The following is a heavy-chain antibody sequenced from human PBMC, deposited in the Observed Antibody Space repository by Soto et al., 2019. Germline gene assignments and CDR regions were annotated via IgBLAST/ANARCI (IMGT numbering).Heavy chain of an antibody. CDR1: GGSISSYY. Sequence: SETLSLTCTVSGGSISSYYWSWIRQPPGKGLEWIGYIYYSGSTNYNPSLKSRVTISVDTSKNQFSLKLSSVTAADTAVYYCARASSPFSLDYWGQGTLVTVSS. J-gene: IGHJ4*02. CDR3: ARASSPFSLDY. CDR2: IYYSGST. V-gene: IGHV4-59*01.